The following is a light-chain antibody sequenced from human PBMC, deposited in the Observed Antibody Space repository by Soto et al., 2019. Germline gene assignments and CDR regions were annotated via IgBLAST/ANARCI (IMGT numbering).Light chain of an antibody. J-gene: IGKJ4*01. CDR3: QQRGNSPPLT. CDR1: QSVSSY. V-gene: IGKV3-11*01. Sequence: EIVLTQSPATLSLSPGERATLSCRASQSVSSYLAWYHQKPGQAPRLLIYDVSNSATGIPARFSGSGSGTDFTLTISSLEPEDFAVYYCQQRGNSPPLTFGGGTKVEIK. CDR2: DVS.